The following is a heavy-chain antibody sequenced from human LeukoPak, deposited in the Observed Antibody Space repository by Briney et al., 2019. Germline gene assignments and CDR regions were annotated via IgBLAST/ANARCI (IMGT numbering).Heavy chain of an antibody. CDR1: GFTFSDYY. D-gene: IGHD3-22*01. V-gene: IGHV3-11*06. Sequence: GGSLRLSCTASGFTFSDYYMSWMRQAPGKGLEWISYISNSGSDTVYAASVKGRFTISRDNAKNSLYLQMNSLRAEDTAVYYCARSGTTYYYDSGSRIWGQGTMVTVSS. CDR3: ARSGTTYYYDSGSRI. J-gene: IGHJ3*02. CDR2: ISNSGSDT.